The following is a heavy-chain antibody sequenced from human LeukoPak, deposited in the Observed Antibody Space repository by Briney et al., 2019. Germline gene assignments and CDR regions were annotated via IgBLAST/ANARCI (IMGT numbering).Heavy chain of an antibody. Sequence: SETLSLTCTVSGGSIRSSSYYWGWIRQPPGKGLEWIGSISYSGSTYYNPSLKSRVTISVDTSKNQISLRLSSVTAADTAVYYCARNPIRGYSYGLPVYFDYWGQGTLVTVSS. D-gene: IGHD5-18*01. CDR1: GGSIRSSSYY. J-gene: IGHJ4*02. CDR3: ARNPIRGYSYGLPVYFDY. CDR2: ISYSGST. V-gene: IGHV4-39*07.